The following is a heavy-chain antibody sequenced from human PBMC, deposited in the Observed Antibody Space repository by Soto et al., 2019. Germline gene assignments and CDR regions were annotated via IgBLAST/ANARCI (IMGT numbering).Heavy chain of an antibody. CDR3: ARGLFSSSFGGYYYYGMDV. CDR2: IIPIFGTA. CDR1: GGTFSSYA. J-gene: IGHJ6*02. V-gene: IGHV1-69*01. Sequence: QVQLVQSGAEVKKPGSSVKVSCKASGGTFSSYAISWVRQAPGQGLEWMGGIIPIFGTANYAQKFQGRVTITADESTSTAYMELSSLRSEDTAVYYCARGLFSSSFGGYYYYGMDVWGQGTTVTVSS. D-gene: IGHD6-6*01.